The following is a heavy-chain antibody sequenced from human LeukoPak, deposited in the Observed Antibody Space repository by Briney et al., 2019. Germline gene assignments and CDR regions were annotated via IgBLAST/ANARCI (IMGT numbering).Heavy chain of an antibody. CDR3: ARSSRIAVAGTIDY. D-gene: IGHD6-19*01. V-gene: IGHV1-2*04. J-gene: IGHJ4*02. CDR2: INPNSGGT. CDR1: GYTFTGYY. Sequence: VASVKVSCKASGYTFTGYYMHWVRQAPGQGLEWMGWINPNSGGTNYAQKFQGWVTMTRDTSISTAYMELSRLRSDDTAVYYCARSSRIAVAGTIDYWGQGTLVTVSS.